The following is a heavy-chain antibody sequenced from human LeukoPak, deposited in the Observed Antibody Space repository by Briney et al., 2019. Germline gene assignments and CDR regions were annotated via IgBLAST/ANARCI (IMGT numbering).Heavy chain of an antibody. D-gene: IGHD6-13*01. CDR2: IRYDGSNK. CDR1: GFTFSSYG. V-gene: IGHV3-30*02. Sequence: GGSLRLSCAASGFTFSSYGMHWVRQAPGKGLEWVAFIRYDGSNKYYADSVKGRFTISRDNSKNTLYLQMNSLRAEDTAVYYCAKDQGIAAAGIDVDYGGQGTLVTVSS. CDR3: AKDQGIAAAGIDVDY. J-gene: IGHJ4*02.